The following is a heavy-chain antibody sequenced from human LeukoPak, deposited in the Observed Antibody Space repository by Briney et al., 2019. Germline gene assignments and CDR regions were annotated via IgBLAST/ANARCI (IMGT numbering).Heavy chain of an antibody. Sequence: GGSLRLSCAASGFTFSSYGMSWVRQAPGKGLEWVSYISSSSSTIYYADSVKGRFTISRDNAKNSLYLQMNSLRAEDTAVYYCARDRDYYGSGDIDYWGQGTLVTVSS. J-gene: IGHJ4*02. CDR2: ISSSSSTI. V-gene: IGHV3-48*01. CDR1: GFTFSSYG. CDR3: ARDRDYYGSGDIDY. D-gene: IGHD3-10*01.